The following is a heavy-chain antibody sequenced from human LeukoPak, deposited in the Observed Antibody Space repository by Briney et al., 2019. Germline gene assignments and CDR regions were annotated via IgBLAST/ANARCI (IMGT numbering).Heavy chain of an antibody. V-gene: IGHV3-21*06. CDR1: GFTFSDYA. Sequence: GGSLRLSCAASGFTFSDYALGWVRQAPGRGLEWVSTLTPGGDNDIHYADSVKGRFTISRDNSKNSLYLQMNSLRADDTAVYYCVRDAYGAHFDYWGQGTLVTVSS. J-gene: IGHJ4*02. CDR3: VRDAYGAHFDY. D-gene: IGHD2-21*01. CDR2: LTPGGDNDI.